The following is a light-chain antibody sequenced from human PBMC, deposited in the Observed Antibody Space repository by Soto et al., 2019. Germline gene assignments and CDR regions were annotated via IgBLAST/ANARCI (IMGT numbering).Light chain of an antibody. Sequence: DIQMTQSPSSLSASGGDRVTITCQASEDISKYLNWFQQKPGQAPKLLIYDASNLETGVPSRFSGSGSGTDFTFTISSLQPDDIATYYCLQYDNLPYTFGQGTKVDIK. J-gene: IGKJ2*01. CDR3: LQYDNLPYT. CDR2: DAS. CDR1: EDISKY. V-gene: IGKV1-33*01.